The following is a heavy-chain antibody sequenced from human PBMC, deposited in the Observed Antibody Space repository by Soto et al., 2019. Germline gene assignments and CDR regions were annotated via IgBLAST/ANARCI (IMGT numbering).Heavy chain of an antibody. V-gene: IGHV4-61*08. J-gene: IGHJ4*02. CDR3: ARGPAYIDGWRTFDL. D-gene: IGHD6-19*01. CDR2: TYYNGYT. Sequence: SETLSRTCTVSDDSFRCAEYYWIWIRQPLGKGPEWIGYTYYNGYTKYNPALRSRVTMSEDTSKNQFSLRLSSVTAADTAVYFCARGPAYIDGWRTFDLWGRGILVTVSS. CDR1: DDSFRCAEYY.